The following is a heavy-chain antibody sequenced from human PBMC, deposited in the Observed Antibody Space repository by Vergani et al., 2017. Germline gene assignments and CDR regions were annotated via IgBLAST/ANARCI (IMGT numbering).Heavy chain of an antibody. D-gene: IGHD3-16*01. J-gene: IGHJ6*02. Sequence: QVQLQQWGAGLLKPSETLSLTCAVSGYSISSGYYWGWIRQPPGKGLEWIGSIYYSGSTYYNPSLKSRVTISVDTSKNQFSLKLSSVTAADTAVYYCARLGGDYYYYGMDVWGQGTTVTVSS. CDR2: IYYSGST. V-gene: IGHV4-38-2*01. CDR1: GYSISSGYY. CDR3: ARLGGDYYYYGMDV.